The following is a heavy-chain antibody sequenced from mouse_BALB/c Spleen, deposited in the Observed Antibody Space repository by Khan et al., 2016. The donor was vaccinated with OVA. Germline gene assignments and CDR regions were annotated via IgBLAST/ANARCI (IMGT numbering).Heavy chain of an antibody. V-gene: IGHV3-2*02. CDR3: ASDGSRYNDAMDY. D-gene: IGHD2-3*01. CDR2: ISYSGST. Sequence: EVQLQESGPGLVKPSQSLSLTCTVTGYSITSDYAWNWIRQFPGNKLEWMGYISYSGSTNYNPALKSRISITRDTSKNQFFLQLNSVTTEDTATYDCASDGSRYNDAMDYWGQGTSVTVSS. CDR1: GYSITSDYA. J-gene: IGHJ4*01.